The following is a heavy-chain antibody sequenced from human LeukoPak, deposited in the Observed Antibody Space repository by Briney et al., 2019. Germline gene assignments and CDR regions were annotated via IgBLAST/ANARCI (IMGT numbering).Heavy chain of an antibody. V-gene: IGHV4-39*07. CDR3: ARESSSSDYYSPFDY. CDR2: IYHSGST. CDR1: GGSISSSSYY. Sequence: PSETLSLTCTVSGGSISSSSYYWGWIRQPPGKGLEWIGSIYHSGSTYYNPSLKSRVTISVDTSKNQFSLKLSSVTAADTAVYYCARESSSSDYYSPFDYWGQGTLVTVSS. J-gene: IGHJ4*02. D-gene: IGHD6-6*01.